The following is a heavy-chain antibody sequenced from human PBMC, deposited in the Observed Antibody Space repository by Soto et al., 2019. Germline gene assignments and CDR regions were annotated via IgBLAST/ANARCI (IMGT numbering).Heavy chain of an antibody. CDR2: IYYSGTT. D-gene: IGHD3-22*01. V-gene: IGHV4-61*01. Sequence: QVQLQESGPGLVKPSETLSLTCTVSGGSVTSGSYYWSWIRQPPGKGLERIGYIYYSGTTNYNPSLKSRVTISVDTSKNQFSLKLNSVTAADTAVYYCASDYYDSSGYYSFDYWGQGTLVTVSS. CDR3: ASDYYDSSGYYSFDY. J-gene: IGHJ4*02. CDR1: GGSVTSGSYY.